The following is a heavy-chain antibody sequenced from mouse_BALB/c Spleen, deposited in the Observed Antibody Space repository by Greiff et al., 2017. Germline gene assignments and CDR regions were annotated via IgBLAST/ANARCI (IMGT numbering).Heavy chain of an antibody. J-gene: IGHJ2*01. CDR1: GFTFSSYT. CDR3: TRVPRFDYFDY. Sequence: EVQLVESGGGLVKPGGSLKLSCAASGFTFSSYTMSWVRQTPEKRLEWVATISSGGSYTYYPDSVKGRFTISRDNAKNTLYLQMSSLKSEDTAMYYCTRVPRFDYFDYWGQGTTLTVSS. CDR2: ISSGGSYT. V-gene: IGHV5-6-4*01.